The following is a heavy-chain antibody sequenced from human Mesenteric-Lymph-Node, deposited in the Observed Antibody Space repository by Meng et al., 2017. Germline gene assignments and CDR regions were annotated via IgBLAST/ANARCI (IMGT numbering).Heavy chain of an antibody. CDR1: GYSISSTNW. D-gene: IGHD3-22*01. V-gene: IGHV4-28*01. CDR3: ARNVPGTSAYYD. J-gene: IGHJ4*02. CDR2: IYYIGST. Sequence: VQLQEPGPGLVKPSDTLSLTRAVSGYSISSTNWWGWIRQPPGKGLEWIGYIYYIGSTAYNPSLKSRVAMSVDTSKNQFSLNLNSVTAVDTAVYYCARNVPGTSAYYDWGQGTLVTVSS.